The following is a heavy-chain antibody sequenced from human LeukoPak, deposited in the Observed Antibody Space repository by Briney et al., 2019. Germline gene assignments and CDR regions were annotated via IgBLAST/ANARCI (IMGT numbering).Heavy chain of an antibody. CDR3: AKYCSGGNCYSGLY. J-gene: IGHJ4*02. D-gene: IGHD2-15*01. CDR2: ITSSGNT. V-gene: IGHV3-23*01. Sequence: GGSLRLSCAASGFIFSNYAMTWVRQAPGKGLQLVSTITSSGNTHYADSVKGRFTISRDNSKNTLYLQMNSLRAEDTALYYCAKYCSGGNCYSGLYWGQGTLVTVSS. CDR1: GFIFSNYA.